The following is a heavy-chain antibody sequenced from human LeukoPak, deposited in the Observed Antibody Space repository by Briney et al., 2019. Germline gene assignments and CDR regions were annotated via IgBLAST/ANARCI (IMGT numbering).Heavy chain of an antibody. CDR3: ARLSVTYAHKASFDY. V-gene: IGHV1-69*01. J-gene: IGHJ4*02. D-gene: IGHD2-2*01. CDR2: IIPIFGTA. Sequence: SVKVSCKASGGTFSSYAISWVRQAPGQGLEWMGGIIPIFGTANYAQKFQGRVTITADESTSTAYMELSSLRSEDTAVYYCARLSVTYAHKASFDYWGQGTLVTVSS. CDR1: GGTFSSYA.